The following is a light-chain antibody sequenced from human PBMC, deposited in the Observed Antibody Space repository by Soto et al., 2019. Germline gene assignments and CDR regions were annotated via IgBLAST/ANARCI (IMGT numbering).Light chain of an antibody. Sequence: QSALTQPPSASESPGQSVTISCSGTIGDVGGYYYVSWYQHHPGRAPKLLIYDVDKRPPGVPSRFSGSKSGNTASLTVSGLQADDEASYYCTSYTITHIPVIFGGGTQLTVL. CDR2: DVD. CDR3: TSYTITHIPVI. J-gene: IGLJ2*01. V-gene: IGLV2-8*01. CDR1: IGDVGGYYY.